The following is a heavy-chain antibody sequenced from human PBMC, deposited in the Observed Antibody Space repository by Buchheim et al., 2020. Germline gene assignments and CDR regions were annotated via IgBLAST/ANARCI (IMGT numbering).Heavy chain of an antibody. CDR3: ARQRSYSPEKGRGLYYVDY. V-gene: IGHV5-51*01. CDR2: VYADDSDV. D-gene: IGHD1-26*01. CDR1: GDSFVNYW. Sequence: EVQLVQSGPEVKKPGESLKISCQGSGDSFVNYWIAWVRQMPGQGLEYMGIVYADDSDVAYSPSFRGQVTISADKSSNTAYPQWSSLKAADAAMYYCARQRSYSPEKGRGLYYVDYWGQGTL. J-gene: IGHJ4*02.